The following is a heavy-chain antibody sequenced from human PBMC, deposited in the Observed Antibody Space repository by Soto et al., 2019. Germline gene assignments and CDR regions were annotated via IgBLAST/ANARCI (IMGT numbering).Heavy chain of an antibody. CDR2: IYYSGST. D-gene: IGHD6-19*01. V-gene: IGHV4-59*08. Sequence: SETLSLTCTVSGGSIGRYYWSWIRQPPGKGLEWVGYIYYSGSTNYNPSLKSRVTISVDTSKNQFSLKLSSVTAADTAVYYCARGSGWYYYWGQGILVTVSS. CDR1: GGSIGRYY. J-gene: IGHJ4*02. CDR3: ARGSGWYYY.